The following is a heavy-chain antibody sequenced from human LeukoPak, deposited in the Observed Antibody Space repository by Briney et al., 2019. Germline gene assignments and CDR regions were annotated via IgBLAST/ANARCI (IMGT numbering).Heavy chain of an antibody. CDR3: ARVELVRYYYDSSGFGFDP. Sequence: SETLSLTCTVSGYSISSGYYWGWIRQPPGKGLEWIGSIYHSGSTYYNPSLKSRVTISVDTSKNQFSLKLSSVTAADTAVYYCARVELVRYYYDSSGFGFDPWGQGTLVTVSS. CDR2: IYHSGST. J-gene: IGHJ5*02. V-gene: IGHV4-38-2*02. CDR1: GYSISSGYY. D-gene: IGHD3-22*01.